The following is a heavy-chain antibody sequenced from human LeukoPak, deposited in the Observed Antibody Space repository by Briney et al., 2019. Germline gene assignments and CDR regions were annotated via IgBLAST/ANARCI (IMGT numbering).Heavy chain of an antibody. D-gene: IGHD4/OR15-4a*01. CDR1: GFTFSDYY. CDR2: ISSSSSYT. CDR3: ARDIVSMADY. Sequence: GGSLRLSCAASGFTFSDYYMSWIRQAPGKGLEWVSYISSSSSYTNYADSVKGRFTISRDNAKKSLYLQMNSLRAEDAAVYYCARDIVSMADYWGQGTLVTVSS. J-gene: IGHJ4*02. V-gene: IGHV3-11*06.